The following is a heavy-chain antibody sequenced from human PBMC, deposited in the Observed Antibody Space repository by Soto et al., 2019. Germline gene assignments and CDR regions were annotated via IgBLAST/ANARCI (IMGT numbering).Heavy chain of an antibody. CDR3: ARYGSGECNRGSCYSPFDY. J-gene: IGHJ4*02. V-gene: IGHV4-59*08. D-gene: IGHD2-15*01. CDR1: GGSISSYY. CDR2: IYYSGST. Sequence: TSETLSLTCTVSGGSISSYYWSWIRQPPGKGLEWIGYIYYSGSTNYNPSLKSRVTISVDTSKNQFSLKLSSVTAADTAVYYCARYGSGECNRGSCYSPFDYWGQGTLVTVSS.